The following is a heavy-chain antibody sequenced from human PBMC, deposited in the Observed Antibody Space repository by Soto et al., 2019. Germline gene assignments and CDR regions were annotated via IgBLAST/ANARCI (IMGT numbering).Heavy chain of an antibody. D-gene: IGHD2-2*01. Sequence: QVQLQESGPGLVKPSQTLSLTCTVSGGSISSDSFYWNWIRQHPGKGLEWIGYVYYSGSTYYNPCLKSGVILSVDTSKNQFCLTLQSVTAADTAVYSCARTEVKRGRPYCGSPSCVSYFDSWGQGTLVSVSS. V-gene: IGHV4-31*03. CDR1: GGSISSDSFY. CDR2: VYYSGST. CDR3: ARTEVKRGRPYCGSPSCVSYFDS. J-gene: IGHJ4*02.